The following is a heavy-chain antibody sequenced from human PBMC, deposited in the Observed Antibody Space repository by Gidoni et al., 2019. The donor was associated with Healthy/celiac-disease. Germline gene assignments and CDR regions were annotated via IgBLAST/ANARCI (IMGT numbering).Heavy chain of an antibody. CDR2: INHSGST. V-gene: IGHV4-34*01. D-gene: IGHD5-12*01. J-gene: IGHJ4*02. Sequence: QVQLQQWCAGLSKPPETLSLTCAVYGGSFSGYYWSWIRQPPGKGLEWIGEINHSGSTKYNPSLKSRVTISVDTSKNQFSLKLSSVTAADTAVYYCARGRGYSGYDNLTWFDYWGQGTLVTVSS. CDR3: ARGRGYSGYDNLTWFDY. CDR1: GGSFSGYY.